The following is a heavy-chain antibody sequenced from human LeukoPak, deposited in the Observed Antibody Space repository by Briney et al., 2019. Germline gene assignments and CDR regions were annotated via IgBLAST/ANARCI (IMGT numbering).Heavy chain of an antibody. J-gene: IGHJ3*02. CDR2: IYYSGST. Sequence: SETLSLTCTVSGDSISSGAYYWSWVRQHPGKGLEWIGHIYYSGSTYHNPPLQSRVTISVDTSKNHFSLNLSSVTAADTAVYYCARRMTRMTSVYAFDIWGQGTMVTVSS. CDR1: GDSISSGAYY. V-gene: IGHV4-31*03. D-gene: IGHD4-17*01. CDR3: ARRMTRMTSVYAFDI.